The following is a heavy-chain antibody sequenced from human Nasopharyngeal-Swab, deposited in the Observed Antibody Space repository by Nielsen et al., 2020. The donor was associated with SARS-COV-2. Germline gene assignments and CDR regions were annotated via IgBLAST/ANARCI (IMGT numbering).Heavy chain of an antibody. CDR2: IIPIFGAA. D-gene: IGHD1-26*01. J-gene: IGHJ6*03. Sequence: WVRQAPGQGLEWMGGIIPIFGAANYAQKFQGRVTITADESTSTAYMELSSLGSEDTAVYYCARDRVPLYSGSYSLYYYYYMDVWGKGTTVTVSS. V-gene: IGHV1-69*01. CDR3: ARDRVPLYSGSYSLYYYYYMDV.